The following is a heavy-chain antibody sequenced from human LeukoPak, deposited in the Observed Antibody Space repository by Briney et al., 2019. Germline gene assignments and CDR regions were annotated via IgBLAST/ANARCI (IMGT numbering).Heavy chain of an antibody. D-gene: IGHD6-6*01. CDR1: GGSITNSFYY. Sequence: SETLSLTCTVSGGSITNSFYYWGWIREPPGKGLEWIGTIYYNGGTYYSPSLKSRVTISVDTSKTQFSLKLSSVTAADTAVYYCARLGGEQLVGGRGWFDPWGQGTLVTVSS. CDR2: IYYNGGT. V-gene: IGHV4-39*01. J-gene: IGHJ5*02. CDR3: ARLGGEQLVGGRGWFDP.